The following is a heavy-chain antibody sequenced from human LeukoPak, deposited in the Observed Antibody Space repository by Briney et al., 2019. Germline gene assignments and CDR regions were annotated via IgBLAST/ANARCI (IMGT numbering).Heavy chain of an antibody. J-gene: IGHJ4*02. Sequence: GRSLRLSCAASGFTFDDYAMHWVRQAPGKGLEWVSGISWNSGSIGYVDSVKGRFTISRDNAKNSLYLQMNSLRAEDTALYYCAKGVVGATSTFFDYWGQGTLVTVSS. V-gene: IGHV3-9*01. CDR2: ISWNSGSI. D-gene: IGHD1-26*01. CDR3: AKGVVGATSTFFDY. CDR1: GFTFDDYA.